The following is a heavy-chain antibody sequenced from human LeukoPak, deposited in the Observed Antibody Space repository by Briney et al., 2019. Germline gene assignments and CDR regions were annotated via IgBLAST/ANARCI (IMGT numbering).Heavy chain of an antibody. CDR2: IWSDGRTK. CDR1: GFTFSSYG. V-gene: IGHV3-33*01. J-gene: IGHJ4*02. Sequence: PLGSLRLSCAASGFTFSSYGMHWVRQAPGEGLEWVAVIWSDGRTKDYADSVKGRFTISRDNSENTLYLQMNSLRAEDTAVYYCATDSGGSPFDYWGQGTLVTVSS. D-gene: IGHD4-23*01. CDR3: ATDSGGSPFDY.